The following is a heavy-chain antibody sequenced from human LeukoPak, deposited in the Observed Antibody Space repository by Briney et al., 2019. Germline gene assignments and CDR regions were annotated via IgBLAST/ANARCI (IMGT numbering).Heavy chain of an antibody. J-gene: IGHJ6*03. CDR2: IIPIFGTA. CDR3: ARDLRKMSIAALGGGYYYYMDV. Sequence: GASVKVSCKASGGTFSSYAISWVRQAPGQGLEWMGGIIPIFGTANYAQKFQGRVTITADESTGTAYMELSSLRSEDTAVYYCARDLRKMSIAALGGGYYYYMDVWGKGTTVTVSS. CDR1: GGTFSSYA. V-gene: IGHV1-69*13. D-gene: IGHD6-6*01.